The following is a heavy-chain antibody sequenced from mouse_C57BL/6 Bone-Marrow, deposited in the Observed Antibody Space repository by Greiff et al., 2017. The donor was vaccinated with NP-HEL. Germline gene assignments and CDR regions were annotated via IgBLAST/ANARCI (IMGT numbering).Heavy chain of an antibody. CDR1: GYTFTDYN. V-gene: IGHV1-22*01. J-gene: IGHJ2*01. CDR3: ARDPLRYYFDY. Sequence: EVKLQESGPELVKPGASVKMSCKASGYTFTDYNMHWVKQSHGKSLEWIGYINPNNGGTSYNQKFKGKATLTVNKSSSTAYMELRSLTSEDSAVYYYARDPLRYYFDYWGQGTTLTVSS. D-gene: IGHD6-1*01. CDR2: INPNNGGT.